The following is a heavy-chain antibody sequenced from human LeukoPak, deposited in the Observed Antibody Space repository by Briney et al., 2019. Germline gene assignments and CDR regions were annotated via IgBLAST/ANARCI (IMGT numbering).Heavy chain of an antibody. J-gene: IGHJ5*02. CDR1: GGSFSGYY. D-gene: IGHD3-9*01. V-gene: IGHV4-34*01. Sequence: SETLSLTCAVYGGSFSGYYWSWIRQPPGKGLEWIGEINHSGSTNYNPSLKSRVTISVDTSKNQFSLKLSSVTAADTAVYYCARSAVLRYFDWLPTNWFDPWGQGTLVTVSS. CDR3: ARSAVLRYFDWLPTNWFDP. CDR2: INHSGST.